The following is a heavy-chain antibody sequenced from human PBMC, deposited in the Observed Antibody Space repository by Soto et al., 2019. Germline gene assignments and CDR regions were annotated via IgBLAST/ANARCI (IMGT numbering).Heavy chain of an antibody. CDR3: ASGSYATTTYYYYYGMDV. J-gene: IGHJ6*02. Sequence: PGGSLRLSCAASGFTFSSYAMSWVRQAPGKGLEWVSAISGSGGSTYYADSVKGRFTISRDNSKNTLYLQMNSLRAEDQAVYYCASGSYATTTYYYYYGMDVWGQGTTVTVSS. CDR1: GFTFSSYA. V-gene: IGHV3-23*01. D-gene: IGHD3-10*01. CDR2: ISGSGGST.